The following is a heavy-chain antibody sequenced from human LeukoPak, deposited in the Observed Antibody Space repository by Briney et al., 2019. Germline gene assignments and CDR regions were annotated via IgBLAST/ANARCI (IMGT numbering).Heavy chain of an antibody. CDR1: GFTFSVYE. V-gene: IGHV3-48*03. D-gene: IGHD1-1*01. J-gene: IGHJ3*02. CDR3: ARAKYSNNWNDAFDI. CDR2: ISSSGSSI. Sequence: GGSLRLSCAASGFTFSVYEMNWVRQAPGKGLEWVSYISSSGSSIYYADSVKGRFSISRDNAKNSLYLHMNSLRADDTAIYYCARAKYSNNWNDAFDIWAKGQRSPSLQ.